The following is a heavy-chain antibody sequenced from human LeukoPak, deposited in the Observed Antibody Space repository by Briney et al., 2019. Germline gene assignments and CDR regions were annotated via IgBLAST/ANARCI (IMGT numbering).Heavy chain of an antibody. Sequence: PGGSLRLSCVASGFTFTSHWMHWVRQAPGKGLVCVSRIKSDGTYSDYGDSVRGRFTISRDNAKDTLYLQMNSLRVEDTAVYYCVRDDDQYGVDYWGRGTLGTVSS. J-gene: IGHJ4*02. CDR2: IKSDGTYS. CDR3: VRDDDQYGVDY. D-gene: IGHD1-1*01. V-gene: IGHV3-74*01. CDR1: GFTFTSHW.